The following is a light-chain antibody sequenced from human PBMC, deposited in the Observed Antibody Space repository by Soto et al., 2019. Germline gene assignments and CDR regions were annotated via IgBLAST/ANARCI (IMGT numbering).Light chain of an antibody. CDR2: EVS. Sequence: QSALTQPASVSGSPGQSITIPCTGTSSDIGSYNYVSWYQQHPGKAPKLLISEVSHRPSGVSSRFSGSKSGNTASLTISGLQAEDEADYYCSSYTPTIEVFGTGTTVTVL. V-gene: IGLV2-14*01. J-gene: IGLJ1*01. CDR1: SSDIGSYNY. CDR3: SSYTPTIEV.